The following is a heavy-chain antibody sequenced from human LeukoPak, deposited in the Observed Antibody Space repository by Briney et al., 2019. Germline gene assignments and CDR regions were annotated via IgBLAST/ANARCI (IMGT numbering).Heavy chain of an antibody. CDR2: ITWNSGSI. Sequence: PGGSLRLSCAASGFTFEDYAMTWVRQAPGKGLEWLSRITWNSGSIAYADSVRGRFTISRDNAKNSLYLQMNSLRAEDTALYYCAKAASDRYFVFWGQGALVTVSP. V-gene: IGHV3-9*01. J-gene: IGHJ4*02. CDR3: AKAASDRYFVF. CDR1: GFTFEDYA.